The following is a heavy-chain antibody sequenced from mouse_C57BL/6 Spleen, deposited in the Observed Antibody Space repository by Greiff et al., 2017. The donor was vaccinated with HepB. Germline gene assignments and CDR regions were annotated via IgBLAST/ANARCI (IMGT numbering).Heavy chain of an antibody. D-gene: IGHD3-2*02. J-gene: IGHJ3*01. V-gene: IGHV1-53*01. Sequence: QVQLQQPGTELVKPGASVKLSCKASGYTFTSYWMHWVKQRPGQGLEWIGNINPSNGGTNYNEKFKSKATLTVDKSSSTAYMQLSSLTSEDSAVYYCAREGRQLRLGNSPWFAYWGQGTLVTVSA. CDR1: GYTFTSYW. CDR3: AREGRQLRLGNSPWFAY. CDR2: INPSNGGT.